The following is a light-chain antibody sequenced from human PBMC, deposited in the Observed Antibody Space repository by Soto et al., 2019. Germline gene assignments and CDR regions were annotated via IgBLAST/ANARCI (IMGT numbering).Light chain of an antibody. V-gene: IGLV2-14*01. J-gene: IGLJ1*01. CDR1: SSDVGGYNY. CDR3: SSYTSSSNPYV. Sequence: QSALTQPASVSVSPGQSITISCTGTSSDVGGYNYVSWYQQHPGKAPKLMIYEVSNRPSGVSNRFSGSKSGNTASLTISGLQAEDEADYYCSSYTSSSNPYVFGTGTTLTVL. CDR2: EVS.